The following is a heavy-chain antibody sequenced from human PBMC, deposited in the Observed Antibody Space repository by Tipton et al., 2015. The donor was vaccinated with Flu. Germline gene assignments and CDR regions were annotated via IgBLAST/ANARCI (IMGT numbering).Heavy chain of an antibody. J-gene: IGHJ4*02. D-gene: IGHD3-3*01. CDR1: GDSIGSDYY. CDR2: IHRSGNT. V-gene: IGHV4-38-2*02. CDR3: ARGRDDFWSGYSPFDY. Sequence: TLSLTCSVSGDSIGSDYYWGWIRQPPGKGLEWLGNIHRSGNTYYNSSLKSRVTISLDKSKNQFSLRLVSMTATDTAVYYCARGRDDFWSGYSPFDYWGQGTLVTVSS.